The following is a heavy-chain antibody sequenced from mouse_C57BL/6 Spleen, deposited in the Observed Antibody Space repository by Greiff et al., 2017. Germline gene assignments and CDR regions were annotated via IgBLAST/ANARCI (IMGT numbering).Heavy chain of an antibody. J-gene: IGHJ4*01. Sequence: VMLVESGAELMKPGASVKLSCKATGYTFTGYWLEWVKQRPGHGLEWIGEILPGSGSTNSNEKFKGKATFTADTSSNTAYMQLSSLTTEHSAIYYCARGGLLLRSMDYWGQGTSVTVSS. D-gene: IGHD1-1*01. CDR1: GYTFTGYW. V-gene: IGHV1-9*01. CDR3: ARGGLLLRSMDY. CDR2: ILPGSGST.